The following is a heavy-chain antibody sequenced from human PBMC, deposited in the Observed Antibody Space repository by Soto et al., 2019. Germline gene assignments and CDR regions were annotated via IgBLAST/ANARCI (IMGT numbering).Heavy chain of an antibody. J-gene: IGHJ6*02. CDR1: GFTFSAYW. CDR2: INLDGSEK. D-gene: IGHD5-18*01. V-gene: IGHV3-7*05. Sequence: EVQLVESGGGLVQPVGYLRLSWGATGFTFSAYWLSWVRQVPGKGLEWVANINLDGSEKNYVDSVKGRFTISRDNARNSLYLQMSSLRAEDTALYYCARDGSTSWYSYDYHGMDVWGQGTTVTVSS. CDR3: ARDGSTSWYSYDYHGMDV.